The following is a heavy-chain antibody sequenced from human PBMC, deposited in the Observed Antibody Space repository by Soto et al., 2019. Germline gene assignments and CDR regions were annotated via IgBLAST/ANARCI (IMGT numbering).Heavy chain of an antibody. CDR3: ARGGNWNSRPYNWFDP. J-gene: IGHJ5*02. Sequence: SQTLSLTCAISGDSVSSNSAAWNWIRQSPSRCLEWLGRTYYRSKWYNDYAVSVKSRITINPDTSKNQFSLQLNSVTPEDTAVYYCARGGNWNSRPYNWFDPWGQGTLVTVS. D-gene: IGHD1-7*01. CDR1: GDSVSSNSAA. V-gene: IGHV6-1*01. CDR2: TYYRSKWYN.